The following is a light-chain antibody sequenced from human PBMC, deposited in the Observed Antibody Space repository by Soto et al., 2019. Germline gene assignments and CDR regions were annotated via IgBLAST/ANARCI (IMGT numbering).Light chain of an antibody. CDR2: CNS. CDR1: SSNIGAGYD. Sequence: QSVLTQPPSVSGAPGQRVTISCTGSSSNIGAGYDVHWYQQLPGTAPKLLIYCNSNRPSGVPDRFSGSKSGTSASLAITGLQAEDEADYYCQSYDSSLSEVFGTGTKVTVL. CDR3: QSYDSSLSEV. V-gene: IGLV1-40*01. J-gene: IGLJ1*01.